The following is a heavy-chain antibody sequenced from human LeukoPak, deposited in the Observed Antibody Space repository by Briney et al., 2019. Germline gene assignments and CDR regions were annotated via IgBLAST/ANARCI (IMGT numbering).Heavy chain of an antibody. V-gene: IGHV5-51*01. J-gene: IGHJ4*02. CDR1: GYSFTSYW. Sequence: GESLKISCKGSGYSFTSYWIGWVRQMPGKGLEWMGIIYPGDSGTRYSPSFQGQVTISADKSISTAYLQWSSLKASDTAMYYCARAGFYYDSSGPKVFDYWGQGTLVTVSS. CDR2: IYPGDSGT. CDR3: ARAGFYYDSSGPKVFDY. D-gene: IGHD3-22*01.